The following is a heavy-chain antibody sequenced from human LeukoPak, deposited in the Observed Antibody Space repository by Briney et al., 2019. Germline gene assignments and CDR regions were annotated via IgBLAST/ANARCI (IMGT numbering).Heavy chain of an antibody. CDR2: ISSSSSTI. J-gene: IGHJ4*02. CDR1: GFTFSSYS. V-gene: IGHV3-48*04. D-gene: IGHD6-6*01. CDR3: ARDEYSSSSPAGDY. Sequence: GGSLRLSCAASGFTFSSYSMNWVRQAPGKGLEWVSYISSSSSTIYYADSVKGRFTISRDNAKNSLYLQMNSLRAEDTAVYYCARDEYSSSSPAGDYWGQGTLVTVSS.